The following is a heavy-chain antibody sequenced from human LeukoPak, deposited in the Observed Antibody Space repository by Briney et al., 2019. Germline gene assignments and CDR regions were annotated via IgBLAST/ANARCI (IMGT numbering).Heavy chain of an antibody. CDR1: GFTFSNYW. Sequence: GSLRLSCAASGFTFSNYWMHWVRQAPGKGLVWVSRINSDGSSTSYADSVKGRFTISRDNAKNTLYLQMNSLRAEDTAVYYCARVSSGGYFGYYYYYMDVWGKGTTVTVSS. CDR3: ARVSSGGYFGYYYYYMDV. D-gene: IGHD1-26*01. J-gene: IGHJ6*03. V-gene: IGHV3-74*01. CDR2: INSDGSST.